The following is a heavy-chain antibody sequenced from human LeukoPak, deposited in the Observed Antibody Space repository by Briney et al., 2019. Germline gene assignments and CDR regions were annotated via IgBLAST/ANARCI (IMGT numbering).Heavy chain of an antibody. J-gene: IGHJ6*02. Sequence: SETLSLTCTVSGGSISSSSYSWGWIRQPPGKGLEWIGSIYYSGSTYYNPSLKSRVTISVDTSKNQFSLKLSSVTAADTAVYYCARGHIVVVPAATSYDYYGMDVWGQGTTVTVSS. V-gene: IGHV4-39*01. CDR3: ARGHIVVVPAATSYDYYGMDV. CDR1: GGSISSSSYS. D-gene: IGHD2-2*01. CDR2: IYYSGST.